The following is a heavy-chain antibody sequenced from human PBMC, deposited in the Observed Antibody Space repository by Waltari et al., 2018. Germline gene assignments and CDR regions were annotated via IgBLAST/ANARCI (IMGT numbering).Heavy chain of an antibody. CDR3: VSGRSSSTSGYYYYYMDV. Sequence: QVQLQESGPGLVKPSETLSLTCTVSGGSISSYYWSWIRQPPGKGLEWIGYIYYSGSTNYNPSLKSRVTISVDTSKNQFSLKRSSVTAADTAVYYCVSGRSSSTSGYYYYYMDVWGKGTTVTVSS. CDR1: GGSISSYY. CDR2: IYYSGST. J-gene: IGHJ6*03. D-gene: IGHD2-2*01. V-gene: IGHV4-59*01.